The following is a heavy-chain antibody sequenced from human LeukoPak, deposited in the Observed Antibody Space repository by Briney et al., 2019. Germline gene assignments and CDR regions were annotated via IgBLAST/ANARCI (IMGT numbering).Heavy chain of an antibody. D-gene: IGHD6-6*01. Sequence: AAVTVSCKSSGYTFTFYGISWVRQAPAQGQEWMGWISAYNGNTNYAQKLQGRVTMTTDTSTSTAYMELRSLRSDDTAVYYCARGGVAARDYYYYYGMDVWGQGTTVTVSS. CDR3: ARGGVAARDYYYYYGMDV. V-gene: IGHV1-18*01. CDR2: ISAYNGNT. CDR1: GYTFTFYG. J-gene: IGHJ6*02.